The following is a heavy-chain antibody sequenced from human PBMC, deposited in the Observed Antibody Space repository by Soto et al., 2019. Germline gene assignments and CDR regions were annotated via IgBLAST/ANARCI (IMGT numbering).Heavy chain of an antibody. CDR1: GYAFTVYY. CDR2: INPKSGGT. J-gene: IGHJ4*02. CDR3: ARDLAKGGGSAGFDY. Sequence: GASVKVSCKASGYAFTVYYMHWLRQAPGQGVEWMRWINPKSGGTMYPQKFQSRVTMTWDTSISTAYMVLTRLRSDDTAVYYCARDLAKGGGSAGFDYWGQGTLVTVSS. V-gene: IGHV1-2*02. D-gene: IGHD1-26*01.